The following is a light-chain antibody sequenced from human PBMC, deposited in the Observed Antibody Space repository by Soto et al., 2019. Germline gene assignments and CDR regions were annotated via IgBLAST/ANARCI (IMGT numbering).Light chain of an antibody. CDR1: QSVGRY. CDR2: DTS. V-gene: IGKV3-15*01. CDR3: QHHNNWPWT. J-gene: IGKJ1*01. Sequence: EIVMTQSPATLSVSPGERATLSCRASQSVGRYLAWYQQRPGQVPRLLIYDTSTRVTDIPARFSGSGSGTEFTLTISSLQSEDFAVYYCQHHNNWPWTFGQGTKVDIK.